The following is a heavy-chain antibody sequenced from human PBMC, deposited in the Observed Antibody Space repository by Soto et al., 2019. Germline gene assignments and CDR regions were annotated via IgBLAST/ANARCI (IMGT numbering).Heavy chain of an antibody. D-gene: IGHD3-10*01. Sequence: SETLSLTCTVSGGSISSYYWSWIRQPPGKGLEWIGYIYYSGSTNYNPSLKSRVTISVDTSKNQFSLKLSSVTAADTAVYYCARLQVYGSGSYYIVYWGQGTLVTVSS. V-gene: IGHV4-59*08. CDR3: ARLQVYGSGSYYIVY. J-gene: IGHJ4*02. CDR2: IYYSGST. CDR1: GGSISSYY.